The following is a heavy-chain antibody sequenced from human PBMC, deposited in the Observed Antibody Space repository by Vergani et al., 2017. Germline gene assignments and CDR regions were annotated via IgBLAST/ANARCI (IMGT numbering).Heavy chain of an antibody. CDR1: GFTFSSYG. CDR3: AKTGELSYWSFGNDC. V-gene: IGHV3-30*02. J-gene: IGHJ5*01. Sequence: QVQLVESGGGVVQPGGSLRLSCAASGFTFSSYGMHWVRQAPGKGLEWVAFIRYDGSNKYYADSVKGRFTISRDNSKNTLYLQMNSLRAEDTAVYYCAKTGELSYWSFGNDCWDERILVTVSA. D-gene: IGHD1-26*01. CDR2: IRYDGSNK.